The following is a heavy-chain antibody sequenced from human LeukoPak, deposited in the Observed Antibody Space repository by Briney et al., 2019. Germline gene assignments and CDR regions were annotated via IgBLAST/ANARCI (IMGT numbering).Heavy chain of an antibody. Sequence: SVKVSCKASGGTFSSYAISWVRQAPGQGLEWMGGIIPIFGTANYAQKFQGRVTITADGSTSTAYMELSSLRSEDTAVYYCARVAIAVAGSTYYYYYYGMDVWGKGTTVTVSS. CDR2: IIPIFGTA. CDR3: ARVAIAVAGSTYYYYYYGMDV. CDR1: GGTFSSYA. D-gene: IGHD6-19*01. V-gene: IGHV1-69*13. J-gene: IGHJ6*04.